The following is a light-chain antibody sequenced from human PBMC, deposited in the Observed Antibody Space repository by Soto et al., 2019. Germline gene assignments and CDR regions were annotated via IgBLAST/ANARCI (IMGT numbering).Light chain of an antibody. V-gene: IGKV1-5*03. CDR1: QSISSW. CDR2: KAS. Sequence: IQMNQFPSTLSASVGGSGPITCPASQSISSWLAWYQQKPGKAPKFLIYKASSLQSGVPSRFSGSGSGTEFTLTISSLQPDDFATYYCQHFNSYPWTFGQGTKVDIK. CDR3: QHFNSYPWT. J-gene: IGKJ1*01.